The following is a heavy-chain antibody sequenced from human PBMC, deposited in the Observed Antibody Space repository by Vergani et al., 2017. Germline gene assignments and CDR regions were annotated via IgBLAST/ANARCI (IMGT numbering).Heavy chain of an antibody. V-gene: IGHV1-46*03. J-gene: IGHJ4*02. Sequence: QVQVVQSGAEVKKSGASVKVSCKTSGYTFSNYYMHWVRKAPGQGLEWVGRINPSGGHTQYAQKFQGRVTITRDTSTSTVYIELCSLRSEDTAMYYCARGDYGIFPGYRYWGQGTLVTVSA. CDR3: ARGDYGIFPGYRY. CDR1: GYTFSNYY. D-gene: IGHD3-9*01. CDR2: INPSGGHT.